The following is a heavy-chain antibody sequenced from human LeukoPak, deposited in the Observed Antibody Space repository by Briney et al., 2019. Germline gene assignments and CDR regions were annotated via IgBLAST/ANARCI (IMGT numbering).Heavy chain of an antibody. Sequence: GASVKVSCKASGYTFTDYYMHWVRQAPGQGLEWMGWINPYSGGTNYAQNFQGRVTMTRDTSISTGYMELSRLGSDDTAVYYCARIRVGNNYHFDYWGQGTLVTVSS. CDR2: INPYSGGT. V-gene: IGHV1-2*02. D-gene: IGHD1/OR15-1a*01. CDR1: GYTFTDYY. CDR3: ARIRVGNNYHFDY. J-gene: IGHJ4*02.